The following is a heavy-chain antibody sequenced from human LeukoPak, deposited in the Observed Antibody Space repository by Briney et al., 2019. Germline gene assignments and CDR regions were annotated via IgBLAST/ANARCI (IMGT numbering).Heavy chain of an antibody. CDR1: GYTFSSYD. Sequence: GASVKVSCKASGYTFSSYDINWVRQATGQGLEWMGWMNPNSGNTGYAQKFQGRATMTRNTSISTAYKELSSLRSEDTAVYYCARGQKSALTYGSGTYAYYFDYWGQGTLVTVSS. CDR2: MNPNSGNT. CDR3: ARGQKSALTYGSGTYAYYFDY. D-gene: IGHD3-10*01. V-gene: IGHV1-8*01. J-gene: IGHJ4*02.